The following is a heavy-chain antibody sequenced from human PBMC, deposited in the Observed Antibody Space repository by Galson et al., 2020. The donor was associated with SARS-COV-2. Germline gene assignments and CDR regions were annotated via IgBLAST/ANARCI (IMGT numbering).Heavy chain of an antibody. CDR1: GFTFSSYG. V-gene: IGHV3-30*18. J-gene: IGHJ3*02. Sequence: GGSLRLSCAASGFTFSSYGMHWVRQAPGKGLEWVAVISYDGSNKYYADSVKGRFTISRDKSKNTLYLQMNSLRAEDTAVYYCAKSLRVRGVTDKDAFDIWGQGTRVTVSS. CDR2: ISYDGSNK. CDR3: AKSLRVRGVTDKDAFDI. D-gene: IGHD3-10*01.